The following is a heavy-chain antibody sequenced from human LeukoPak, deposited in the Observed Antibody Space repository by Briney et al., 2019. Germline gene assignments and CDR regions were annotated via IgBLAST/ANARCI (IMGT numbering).Heavy chain of an antibody. Sequence: PGGSLRLSYAASGFSFSRAWMSWVRQAPGKGLEWVGRIKSKSDGGTTDYAAPVKGRFTISRDDSKNTLFLQVNSLKIEDTAVYYCTTVTLRPVGLWGQGTLVTVSS. CDR3: TTVTLRPVGL. D-gene: IGHD3-10*01. CDR1: GFSFSRAW. V-gene: IGHV3-15*05. J-gene: IGHJ4*02. CDR2: IKSKSDGGTT.